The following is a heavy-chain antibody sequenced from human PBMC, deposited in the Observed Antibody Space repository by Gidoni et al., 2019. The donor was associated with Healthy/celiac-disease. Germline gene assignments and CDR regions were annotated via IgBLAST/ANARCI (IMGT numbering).Heavy chain of an antibody. CDR3: ARDRGYSGYAGPRAGNFDY. Sequence: QVQLVQSGAEVKKPGASVKVSCKASGYTFTSYAMHWVRQAPGQRLEWMGWINAGNGNTKYSQKFQGRVTITRDTSASTAYMELSSLRSEDTAVYYCARDRGYSGYAGPRAGNFDYWGQGTLVTVSS. CDR2: INAGNGNT. J-gene: IGHJ4*02. V-gene: IGHV1-3*01. CDR1: GYTFTSYA. D-gene: IGHD5-12*01.